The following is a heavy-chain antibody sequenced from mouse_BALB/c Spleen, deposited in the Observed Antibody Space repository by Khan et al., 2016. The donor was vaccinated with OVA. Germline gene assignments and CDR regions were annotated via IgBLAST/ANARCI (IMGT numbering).Heavy chain of an antibody. D-gene: IGHD2-10*02. J-gene: IGHJ2*01. CDR2: ISYSGNT. CDR1: GYSITSDYA. Sequence: EVQLQESGPGLVKPSQSLSLTCTVTGYSITSDYAWNWIRQFPGNKLEWMVYISYSGNTKYNPSLKSRIFVTRDTSKNQFFLQLNSVTAEDTATYYCARVYGGDFDYWGQGTTLTVSS. CDR3: ARVYGGDFDY. V-gene: IGHV3-2*02.